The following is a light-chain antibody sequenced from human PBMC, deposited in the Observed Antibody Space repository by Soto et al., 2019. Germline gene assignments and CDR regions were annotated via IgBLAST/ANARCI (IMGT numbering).Light chain of an antibody. CDR3: QQYDNWPPIT. CDR1: QSVSSSY. J-gene: IGKJ5*01. V-gene: IGKV3-15*01. Sequence: EIVLTQSPGTLSLSPGERATLSSRASQSVSSSYLAWYQQKHGQAPRLLIYGASTRATGLPARFSGSGSGTEFTLTISSLQSEDFAVYYCQQYDNWPPITFGQGTRLEIK. CDR2: GAS.